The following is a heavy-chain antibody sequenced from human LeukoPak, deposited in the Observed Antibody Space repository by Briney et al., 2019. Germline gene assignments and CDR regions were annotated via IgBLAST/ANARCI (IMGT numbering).Heavy chain of an antibody. D-gene: IGHD6-19*01. CDR1: GYSLSSGYY. Sequence: SETLSLTCSVSGYSLSSGYYWGWIRQPPGKGLEYIGSFYRTGSTYYNPSLRSRVTISADTSKNQFSLKLSSVTAADTAVYYCAREAQWQKHAIDYWGQGTLVTVSS. CDR3: AREAQWQKHAIDY. CDR2: FYRTGST. J-gene: IGHJ4*02. V-gene: IGHV4-38-2*02.